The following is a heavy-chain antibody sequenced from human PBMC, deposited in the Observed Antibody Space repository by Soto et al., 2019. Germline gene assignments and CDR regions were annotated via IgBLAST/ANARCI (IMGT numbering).Heavy chain of an antibody. V-gene: IGHV4-39*01. CDR3: AGQGGRVLRFLEWSMDV. Sequence: SETLSLTCTVSGGSISSSSYYWGWIRQPPGKGLEWIGSIYYSGSTYYNPSLKSRVTISVDTSKNQFSLKLSSVTTADTAVYYCAGQGGRVLRFLEWSMDVWGQGTTVTVSS. J-gene: IGHJ6*02. D-gene: IGHD3-3*01. CDR2: IYYSGST. CDR1: GGSISSSSYY.